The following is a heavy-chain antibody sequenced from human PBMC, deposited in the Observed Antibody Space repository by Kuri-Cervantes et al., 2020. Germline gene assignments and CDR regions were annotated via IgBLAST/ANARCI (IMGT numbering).Heavy chain of an antibody. V-gene: IGHV3-23*01. D-gene: IGHD5-24*01. J-gene: IGHJ6*02. Sequence: GESLKISCAASGFTFSNAWTSWVRQAPGKGLEWVSAISGSGGSTYYADSVKGRFTISRDNSKNTLYLQMNSLRAEDTAVYYCAKWQRNYYYYGMDVWGQGTTVTVSS. CDR2: ISGSGGST. CDR3: AKWQRNYYYYGMDV. CDR1: GFTFSNAW.